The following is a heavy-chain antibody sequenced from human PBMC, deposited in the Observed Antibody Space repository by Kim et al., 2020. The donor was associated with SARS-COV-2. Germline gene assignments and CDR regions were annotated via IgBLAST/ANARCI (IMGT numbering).Heavy chain of an antibody. V-gene: IGHV1-69*13. CDR2: IIPFFDTT. D-gene: IGHD3-22*01. Sequence: SVKVSCKASGGTFGTYPISWARQAPGQGLEWMGGIIPFFDTTHHAPKFQGRVTMTADDSTRTTYMELSSLKSGDTAVYFCASRFFDSSGNYHDFWGQGT. J-gene: IGHJ4*02. CDR1: GGTFGTYP. CDR3: ASRFFDSSGNYHDF.